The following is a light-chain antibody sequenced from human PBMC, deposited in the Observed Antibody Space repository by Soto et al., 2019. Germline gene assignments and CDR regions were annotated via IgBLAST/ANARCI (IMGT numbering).Light chain of an antibody. CDR3: QQRSNWPSIT. CDR2: GAS. Sequence: EIVSTQSPATLSLSPGERATLSVRASQSVSSNYVAWYQQKPGQAPRLLIYGASSRATGIPDRFSGSGSGTDFTLTISSLEPEDVAVYYCQQRSNWPSITFGQGTRLEIK. V-gene: IGKV3D-20*02. J-gene: IGKJ5*01. CDR1: QSVSSNY.